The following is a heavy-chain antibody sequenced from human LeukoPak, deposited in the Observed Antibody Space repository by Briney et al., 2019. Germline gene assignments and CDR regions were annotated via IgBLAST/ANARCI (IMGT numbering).Heavy chain of an antibody. Sequence: GGSLRLSCAASGFTFSSYWMSWGRQAPGKGLEWVASIKKDGSEKNYVDSVKGRFTISRDNAKNSLYLQMNSLRAEDTAIYYCARQRMVDVWGKGATVIVSS. CDR2: IKKDGSEK. D-gene: IGHD2-15*01. J-gene: IGHJ6*04. CDR3: ARQRMVDV. V-gene: IGHV3-7*03. CDR1: GFTFSSYW.